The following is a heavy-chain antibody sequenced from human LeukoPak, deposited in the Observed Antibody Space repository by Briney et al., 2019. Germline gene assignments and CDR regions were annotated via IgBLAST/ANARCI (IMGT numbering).Heavy chain of an antibody. CDR2: INSDGSST. CDR3: ARGLTIFGVVNDAFDF. J-gene: IGHJ3*01. Sequence: TGGSLRLSCAASGFTFSNYWMHWVRQAPGKGLVWVSLINSDGSSTIYADSVKGRFTISRDNAKNTLYLQMNSLRAEDTAVYYCARGLTIFGVVNDAFDFWGQGTMVTVSS. D-gene: IGHD3-3*01. CDR1: GFTFSNYW. V-gene: IGHV3-74*01.